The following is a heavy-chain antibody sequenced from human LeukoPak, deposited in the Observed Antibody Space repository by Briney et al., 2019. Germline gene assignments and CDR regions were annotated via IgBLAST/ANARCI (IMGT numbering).Heavy chain of an antibody. CDR3: ARDYYYDSSGSYGY. CDR1: GYTFTSYG. D-gene: IGHD3-22*01. V-gene: IGHV1-18*01. J-gene: IGHJ4*02. Sequence: ASVKVPCKASGYTFTSYGISWVRQAPGQGLEWMGWISAYNGNTNYAQKLQGRVTMTTDTSTSTAYMELRSLRSDDTAVYYCARDYYYDSSGSYGYWGQGTLVTVSS. CDR2: ISAYNGNT.